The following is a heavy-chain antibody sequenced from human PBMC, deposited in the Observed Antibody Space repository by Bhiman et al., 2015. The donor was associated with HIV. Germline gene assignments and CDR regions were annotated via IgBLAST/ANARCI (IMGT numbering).Heavy chain of an antibody. CDR1: GFTLSSYA. CDR3: ARVFGWAGTSYFDY. J-gene: IGHJ4*02. CDR2: ISYDGSDK. V-gene: IGHV3-30*04. D-gene: IGHD3-10*01. Sequence: QVQLVESGGGVVQPGRSLRLSCAASGFTLSSYAMHWVRQAPGKGLEWVAVISYDGSDKYYADSVKGRFTISRDNSKNTLYLQMNSLRVEDTAVYYCARVFGWAGTSYFDYWGQGTLVSVSS.